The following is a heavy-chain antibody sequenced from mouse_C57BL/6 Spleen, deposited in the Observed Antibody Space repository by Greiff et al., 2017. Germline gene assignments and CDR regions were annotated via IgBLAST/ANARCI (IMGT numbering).Heavy chain of an antibody. CDR3: ARDLGGGYFDN. V-gene: IGHV3-6*01. CDR2: ISYDGRN. CDR1: GYSITSGYY. J-gene: IGHJ2*01. D-gene: IGHD1-1*02. Sequence: EVQLQESGPGLVKPSQSLSLTCSVTGYSITSGYYWNWIRQFPGNKLEWMGYISYDGRNNYNPSLKNRISITRDTSKNQFFLKVNSVTTEDTATYYCARDLGGGYFDNWGQGTTLTVSS.